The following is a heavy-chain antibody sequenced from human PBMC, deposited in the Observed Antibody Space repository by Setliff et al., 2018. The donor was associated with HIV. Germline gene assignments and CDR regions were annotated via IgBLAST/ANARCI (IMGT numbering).Heavy chain of an antibody. CDR1: SVSFSSYS. Sequence: PSETLSLTCTVSSVSFSSYSWTWIRQPPGKGLEWIGYIYYSGSTNYNPSLKSRVTISLDTSKNQISLKLSSVTAADTAVYYCARYGPASVIWFGYLDYWGPGMSVTVSS. J-gene: IGHJ4*02. CDR2: IYYSGST. V-gene: IGHV4-59*08. CDR3: ARYGPASVIWFGYLDY. D-gene: IGHD3-10*01.